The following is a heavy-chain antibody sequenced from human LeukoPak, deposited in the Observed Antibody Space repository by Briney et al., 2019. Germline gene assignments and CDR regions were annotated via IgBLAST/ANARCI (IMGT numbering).Heavy chain of an antibody. CDR1: GFTFSSYS. Sequence: GGSLRLSCAASGFTFSSYSMNWVRQAPGKGLEWVSSISSSSSHIYYADSVKGRFTISRDNAKNSLYLQMNSLRAEDTAVYYCARDGAEEGSIAAAGTFDYWGQGTLVTVSS. J-gene: IGHJ4*02. CDR3: ARDGAEEGSIAAAGTFDY. V-gene: IGHV3-21*01. D-gene: IGHD6-13*01. CDR2: ISSSSSHI.